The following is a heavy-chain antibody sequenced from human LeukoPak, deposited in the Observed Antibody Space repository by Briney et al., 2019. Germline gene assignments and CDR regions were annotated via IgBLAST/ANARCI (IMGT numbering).Heavy chain of an antibody. D-gene: IGHD4-17*01. Sequence: SQTLSLTCTVSGDTLTSGSRYWSWIRQPAGKGLEWIGHFYSSTRTTYNPSLESRVTISGDTAKNQFSLKLDSVTAADTAVYFCARCMSELDYGDYAYYYHMDVWGKGTTVTVSS. CDR2: FYSSTRT. V-gene: IGHV4-61*09. CDR1: GDTLTSGSRY. CDR3: ARCMSELDYGDYAYYYHMDV. J-gene: IGHJ6*04.